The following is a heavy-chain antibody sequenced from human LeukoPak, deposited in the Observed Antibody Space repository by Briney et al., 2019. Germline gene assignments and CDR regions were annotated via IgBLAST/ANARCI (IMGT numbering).Heavy chain of an antibody. J-gene: IGHJ4*02. Sequence: ASVKVSCKASGGTFSSYAIIWVRQAPGQGLEWMGRIIPILGIANYAQKFQGRVTITADKSTSTAYMELSSLRSEDTAVYYCARTNPVVAAGLGYWGQGTLVTVSS. CDR2: IIPILGIA. CDR1: GGTFSSYA. CDR3: ARTNPVVAAGLGY. D-gene: IGHD2-15*01. V-gene: IGHV1-69*04.